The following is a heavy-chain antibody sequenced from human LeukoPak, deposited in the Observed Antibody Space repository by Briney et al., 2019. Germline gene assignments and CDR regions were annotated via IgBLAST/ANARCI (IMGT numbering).Heavy chain of an antibody. Sequence: PGGSLRLSCAASGFTFSSYWMHWVRQAPGKGLVWVSCITNDGGSTTYADSVKGRFTVSRDNAKNTLYLQMNSLRAEDTAVYYCAREPGDRYTLDYWGLGTLVTVSS. CDR2: ITNDGGST. D-gene: IGHD3-16*02. CDR3: AREPGDRYTLDY. J-gene: IGHJ4*02. V-gene: IGHV3-74*01. CDR1: GFTFSSYW.